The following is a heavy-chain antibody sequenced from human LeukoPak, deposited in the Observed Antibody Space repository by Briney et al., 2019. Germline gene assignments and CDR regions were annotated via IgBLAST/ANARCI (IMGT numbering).Heavy chain of an antibody. CDR2: IWYDGSNK. V-gene: IGHV3-33*01. D-gene: IGHD7-27*01. Sequence: GGSLRLSCAASGFTFSSYGMHWVRQATGKGLEWVAVIWYDGSNKYYADPVKGRFTISRDNSKNTLYLQMNSLRAEDTAVYYCGRFTRSGDSVYWGQGTLVTVSS. CDR3: GRFTRSGDSVY. J-gene: IGHJ4*02. CDR1: GFTFSSYG.